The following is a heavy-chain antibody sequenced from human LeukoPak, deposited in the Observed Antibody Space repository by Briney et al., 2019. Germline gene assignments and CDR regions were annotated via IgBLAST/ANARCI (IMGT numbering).Heavy chain of an antibody. V-gene: IGHV5-51*01. CDR2: IYPGDSDT. CDR1: GYSINNYW. CDR3: TSLPYYYDSSGYHTPH. D-gene: IGHD3-22*01. J-gene: IGHJ4*02. Sequence: GESLKISCKGSGYSINNYWIGWVRQMPGKGLEWMGIIYPGDSDTRYSPSFQGQVTISADKSISTAYLQWSSLKASDTAMYYCTSLPYYYDSSGYHTPHWGQGTLVTVSS.